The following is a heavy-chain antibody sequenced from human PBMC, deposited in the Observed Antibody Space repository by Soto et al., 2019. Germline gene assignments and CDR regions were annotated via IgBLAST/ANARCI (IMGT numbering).Heavy chain of an antibody. CDR3: GRDRRYNWNYRAVLDY. CDR2: INHSGST. Sequence: SETLSLTCAVYGGSFSGYYWSWIRQPPGKGLEWIGEINHSGSTNYNPSLKSRVTISVDTSKNQFSLKLSSVTAADTAVYYCGRDRRYNWNYRAVLDYWGQGTLVTVSS. J-gene: IGHJ4*02. V-gene: IGHV4-34*01. CDR1: GGSFSGYY. D-gene: IGHD1-7*01.